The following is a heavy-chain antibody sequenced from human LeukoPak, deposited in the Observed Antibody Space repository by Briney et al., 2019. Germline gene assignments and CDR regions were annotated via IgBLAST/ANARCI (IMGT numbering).Heavy chain of an antibody. V-gene: IGHV4-38-2*01. CDR3: ARQREYSYRLPYYFDY. Sequence: SETLSLTCAVSGYSISSGYYWGWIRQPPGKGLEWIGSIYHSGSTYYNLSLKSRVTISVDTSKNQFSLKLSSVTAADTAVYYCARQREYSYRLPYYFDYWGQGTLVTVSS. CDR1: GYSISSGYY. CDR2: IYHSGST. D-gene: IGHD5-18*01. J-gene: IGHJ4*02.